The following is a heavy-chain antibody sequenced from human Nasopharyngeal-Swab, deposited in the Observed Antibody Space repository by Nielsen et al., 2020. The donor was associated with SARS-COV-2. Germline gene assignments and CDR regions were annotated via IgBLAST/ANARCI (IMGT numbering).Heavy chain of an antibody. Sequence: SVKVSCKASGGTFSSYAISWVRQAPGQGLEWMGRIIPILGIANYAQKFQGRVTITADKSTSTAYMELSSLRSEDTAVYYCARAKYSGYEVYYWGQGTLVTVSS. V-gene: IGHV1-69*04. D-gene: IGHD5-12*01. CDR3: ARAKYSGYEVYY. CDR1: GGTFSSYA. J-gene: IGHJ4*02. CDR2: IIPILGIA.